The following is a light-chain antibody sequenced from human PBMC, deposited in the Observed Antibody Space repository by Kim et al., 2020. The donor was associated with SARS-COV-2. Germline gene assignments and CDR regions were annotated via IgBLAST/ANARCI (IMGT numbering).Light chain of an antibody. Sequence: LSPGERAILSCRASQSVGHYLAWYQQKPGQAPRLLIYDASNRATAIPDRFTGSGSGTDFTLTIGSLEPEDCAVYFCQQRNNWPQTFGQGTKVDIK. CDR1: QSVGHY. V-gene: IGKV3-11*01. CDR2: DAS. CDR3: QQRNNWPQT. J-gene: IGKJ1*01.